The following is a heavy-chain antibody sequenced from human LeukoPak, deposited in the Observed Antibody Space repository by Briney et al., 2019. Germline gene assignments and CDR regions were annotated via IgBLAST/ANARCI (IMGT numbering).Heavy chain of an antibody. CDR2: IYYSGRT. J-gene: IGHJ5*02. CDR3: ARDHYDIAPNWFDP. D-gene: IGHD3-9*01. V-gene: IGHV4-39*07. Sequence: PSETLTLTCTVSGGTISSSSYYWGWIRQPPGQGLVWIVSIYYSGRTYYNPSFKSRVTISVDTSKNQFSLQLSTVTAADTAVYYCARDHYDIAPNWFDPRGQGTLVTVSS. CDR1: GGTISSSSYY.